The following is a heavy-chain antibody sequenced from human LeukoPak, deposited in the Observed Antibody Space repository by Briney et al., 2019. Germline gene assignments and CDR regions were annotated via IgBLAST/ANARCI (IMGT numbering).Heavy chain of an antibody. D-gene: IGHD3-3*01. CDR2: ISGSGGST. CDR3: AKDHGYYDFRSGYHYYYYYGMDV. J-gene: IGHJ6*02. CDR1: GFTFSSYA. V-gene: IGHV3-23*01. Sequence: GASLRLSCAASGFTFSSYAMSWVRQAPGKGLEWVSAISGSGGSTYYADSVKGRFTISRDNSKNTLYLQMNSLRAEDTAVYYCAKDHGYYDFRSGYHYYYYYGMDVWGQGTTVTVSS.